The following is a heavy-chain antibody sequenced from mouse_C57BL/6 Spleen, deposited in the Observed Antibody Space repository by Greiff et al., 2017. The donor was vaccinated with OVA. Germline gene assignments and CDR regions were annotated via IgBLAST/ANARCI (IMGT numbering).Heavy chain of an antibody. CDR1: GYTFTSYW. Sequence: VQLQQSGTVLARPGASVKMSCKTSGYTFTSYWMHWVKQRPGQGLEWIGAIYPGNSDTSYNQKFKGKAKLTAVTSASTAYMELSSLTNEDSAVYYCTRWDGNYHYYAMDYWGQGTSVTVSS. CDR2: IYPGNSDT. CDR3: TRWDGNYHYYAMDY. D-gene: IGHD2-1*01. J-gene: IGHJ4*01. V-gene: IGHV1-5*01.